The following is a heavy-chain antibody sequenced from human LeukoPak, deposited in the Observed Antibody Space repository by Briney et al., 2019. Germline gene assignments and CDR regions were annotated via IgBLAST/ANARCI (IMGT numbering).Heavy chain of an antibody. CDR2: ISPSGDFT. D-gene: IGHD3-10*01. Sequence: GGSLRLSCGVSGFIFDRYGMIWVRQAPGKGLEWVSFISPSGDFTNYADSVKGRFTISRDNSKNTLFLEMNSLRVEDTAVYYCAKGRGFRVSDPWDNWGQGTLITVSS. CDR3: AKGRGFRVSDPWDN. CDR1: GFIFDRYG. J-gene: IGHJ4*02. V-gene: IGHV3-23*01.